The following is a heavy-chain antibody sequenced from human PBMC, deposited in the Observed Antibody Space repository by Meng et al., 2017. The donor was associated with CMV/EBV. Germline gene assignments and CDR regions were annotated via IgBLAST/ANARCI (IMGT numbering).Heavy chain of an antibody. Sequence: GESLKISCKASGYTFTSYDINWVRQATGQGLEWMGWMNPNSGKTGYAQKFQGRVTMTRNTSISTAYMELSSLRSEDTAVYYCARGGIRGSGYYGYWGQGTLVTVSS. V-gene: IGHV1-8*01. CDR2: MNPNSGKT. CDR1: GYTFTSYD. J-gene: IGHJ4*02. D-gene: IGHD3-22*01. CDR3: ARGGIRGSGYYGY.